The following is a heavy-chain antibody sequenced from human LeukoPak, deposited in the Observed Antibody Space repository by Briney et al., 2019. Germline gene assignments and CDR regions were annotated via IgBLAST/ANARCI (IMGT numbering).Heavy chain of an antibody. CDR2: INHSGGT. J-gene: IGHJ6*03. D-gene: IGHD3-22*01. CDR3: AREVRYYDSSGYRDYYYYMDV. Sequence: SETLSLTCAVYGGSFSGYYWSWVRQPPGKGLEWIGEINHSGGTNYNPSLKSRVTLSLDTSNNQFSLKLSSVTAADTAVYYCAREVRYYDSSGYRDYYYYMDVWGKGTTVTVSS. V-gene: IGHV4-34*01. CDR1: GGSFSGYY.